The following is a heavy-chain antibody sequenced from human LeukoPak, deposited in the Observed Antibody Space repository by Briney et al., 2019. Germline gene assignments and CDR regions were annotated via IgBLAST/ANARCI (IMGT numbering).Heavy chain of an antibody. J-gene: IGHJ4*02. D-gene: IGHD5-24*01. Sequence: SETLSLTCTVSGYSISSGYFWGWIRQPPGKGLEWIGSIYHSGTTYYNPSLKSRVTISVDTSKNQFSLKLNSVTAADTAVYYCARHRSKWLQSSFDYWGQGTLVTVSS. CDR3: ARHRSKWLQSSFDY. V-gene: IGHV4-38-2*02. CDR1: GYSISSGYF. CDR2: IYHSGTT.